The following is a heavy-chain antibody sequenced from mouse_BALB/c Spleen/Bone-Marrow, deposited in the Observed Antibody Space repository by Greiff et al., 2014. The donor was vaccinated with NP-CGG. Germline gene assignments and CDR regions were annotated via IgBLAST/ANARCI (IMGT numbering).Heavy chain of an antibody. CDR3: ARNGNYGAWFAY. D-gene: IGHD2-1*01. Sequence: EVQLQQSGAELVKPGASVKLSCTASGFNIKDTYMHWVKQRPEQGLEWIGMIDPANGNTKYDPKFQGKATITADTPSNTAYLQLSSLTSEDTAVYYCARNGNYGAWFAYWGQGTLVTVSA. CDR1: GFNIKDTY. J-gene: IGHJ3*01. V-gene: IGHV14-3*02. CDR2: IDPANGNT.